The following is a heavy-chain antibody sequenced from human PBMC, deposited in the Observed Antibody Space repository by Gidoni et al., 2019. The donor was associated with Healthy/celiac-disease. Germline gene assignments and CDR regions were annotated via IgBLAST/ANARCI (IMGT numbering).Heavy chain of an antibody. J-gene: IGHJ4*02. V-gene: IGHV3-9*01. CDR1: GFTFDDYA. D-gene: IGHD2-21*02. Sequence: EVQLVESGGGLVQPGRSLRLSCAASGFTFDDYAMHWVRQAPGKGLEWVSGISWNSGSIGYADSVKGRFTISRDNAKNSLYLQMNSLRAEDTALYYCAKDRGIVVVTAILDYWGQGTLVTVSS. CDR3: AKDRGIVVVTAILDY. CDR2: ISWNSGSI.